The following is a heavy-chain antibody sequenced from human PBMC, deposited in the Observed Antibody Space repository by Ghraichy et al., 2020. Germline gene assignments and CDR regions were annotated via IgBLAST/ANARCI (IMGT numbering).Heavy chain of an antibody. Sequence: GGSLRLSCAASGFTFSSYSMNWVRQAPGKGLEWVSSISSSSSYIYYADSVKGRFTISRDNAKNSLYLQMNSLRAEDTAVYYCARDPREVVPAAVMPRNYYCYYGMDVRGQGTTVTVSS. J-gene: IGHJ6*02. CDR3: ARDPREVVPAAVMPRNYYCYYGMDV. D-gene: IGHD2-2*01. V-gene: IGHV3-21*01. CDR2: ISSSSSYI. CDR1: GFTFSSYS.